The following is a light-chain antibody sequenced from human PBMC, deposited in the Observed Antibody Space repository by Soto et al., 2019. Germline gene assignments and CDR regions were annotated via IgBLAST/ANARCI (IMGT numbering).Light chain of an antibody. V-gene: IGLV2-14*03. J-gene: IGLJ3*02. CDR3: SSYTSNNPRPWV. Sequence: QSDLAQPASVSGSPGQSITISCTGTSSDVGGYNYVSWYQQHPGKAPKLMIYDVNNRPSGVSNRFSGSKSGNTASLTISGLQAEDEADNCCSSYTSNNPRPWVFGGGTKVPVL. CDR2: DVN. CDR1: SSDVGGYNY.